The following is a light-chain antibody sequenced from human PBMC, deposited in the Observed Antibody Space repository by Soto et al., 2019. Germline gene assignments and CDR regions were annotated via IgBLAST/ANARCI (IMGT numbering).Light chain of an antibody. CDR3: QQYNIWPQT. V-gene: IGKV3-15*01. CDR1: ESVNSH. CDR2: GAS. Sequence: TVMKQSPATLSVSPGERATLSCRASESVNSHLAWYQQIPGQAPRLLIYGASTRATGIPARFSGSGSGTEFTLTISSLQSEDFAVYFCQQYNIWPQTFGQGSNVDIK. J-gene: IGKJ1*01.